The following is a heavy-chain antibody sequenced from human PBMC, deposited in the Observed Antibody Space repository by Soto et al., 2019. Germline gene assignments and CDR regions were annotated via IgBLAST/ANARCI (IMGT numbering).Heavy chain of an antibody. Sequence: SVKVSCKASGGTFSSYAISWVRQAPGQGLEWMGGIIPTFGTANYAQKFQGRVTITADESTSTAYMELSSLRSEDTAVYYCARDRKTGTTDYYYGMDVWGQGTTVTVSS. V-gene: IGHV1-69*13. CDR1: GGTFSSYA. CDR3: ARDRKTGTTDYYYGMDV. J-gene: IGHJ6*02. CDR2: IIPTFGTA. D-gene: IGHD1-7*01.